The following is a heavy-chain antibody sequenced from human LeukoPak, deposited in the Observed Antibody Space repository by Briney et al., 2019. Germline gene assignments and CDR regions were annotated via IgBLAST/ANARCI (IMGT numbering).Heavy chain of an antibody. CDR2: IRYDGSNK. J-gene: IGHJ3*02. CDR3: AKDRRVYQARGAFDI. V-gene: IGHV3-30*02. CDR1: GFTFSSYG. Sequence: GGSLRLSCAASGFTFSSYGMHWVRQAPGKGLEWVAFIRYDGSNKYYADSVKGRFTTSRDNSKNTVYLQMNSLRGEDTAVYYCAKDRRVYQARGAFDIWGQGTMVTVSS. D-gene: IGHD6-13*01.